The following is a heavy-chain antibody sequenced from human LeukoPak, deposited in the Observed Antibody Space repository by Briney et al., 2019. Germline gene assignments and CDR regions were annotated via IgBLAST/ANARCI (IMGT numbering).Heavy chain of an antibody. V-gene: IGHV1-2*02. CDR1: GYTFTSYG. Sequence: ASVKVSCKASGYTFTSYGISWVRQAPGQGLEWMGWINPNSGGTNYAQKFQGRVTMTRDTSISTAYMELSRLRSDDTAVYYCARDKRGYYGSGSPKNWFDPWGQGTLVTVSS. CDR3: ARDKRGYYGSGSPKNWFDP. J-gene: IGHJ5*02. D-gene: IGHD3-10*01. CDR2: INPNSGGT.